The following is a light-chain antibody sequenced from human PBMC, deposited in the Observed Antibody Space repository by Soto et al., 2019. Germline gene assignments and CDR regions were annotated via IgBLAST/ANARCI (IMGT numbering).Light chain of an antibody. J-gene: IGKJ1*01. CDR3: LQYHDFPWT. Sequence: AIQLTQSPSSLSASVGDRVTITCRASQDIRNDLGWYQQKPGKAPRLLIFAASHLQSGVPSRFSGSGSATDFTLTITSLQPEDFATYFCLQYHDFPWTFGQGTKVEI. CDR2: AAS. V-gene: IGKV1-6*02. CDR1: QDIRND.